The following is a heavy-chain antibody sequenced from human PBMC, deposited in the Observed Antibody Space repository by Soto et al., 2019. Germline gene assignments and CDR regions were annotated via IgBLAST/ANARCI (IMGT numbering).Heavy chain of an antibody. D-gene: IGHD3-22*01. CDR1: GGSFSGYY. Sequence: PSETLSLTCAVYGGSFSGYYWSWIRQPPGKGLEWIGEINHSGSTNYNPSLKSRVTISVDTSKNQFSLKPSSVTAADTAVYYCARGAGYDRISSPRPGLRETIYWGQGTLVNVSS. J-gene: IGHJ4*02. CDR2: INHSGST. V-gene: IGHV4-34*01. CDR3: ARGAGYDRISSPRPGLRETIY.